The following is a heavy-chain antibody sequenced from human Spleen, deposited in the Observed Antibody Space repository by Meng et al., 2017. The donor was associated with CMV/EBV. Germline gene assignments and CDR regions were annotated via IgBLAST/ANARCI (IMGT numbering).Heavy chain of an antibody. J-gene: IGHJ4*02. Sequence: ASVKVSCKASGYTFTSYDINWVRQATGQGLEWMGWMNPNSGNTGYAQKFQGRVTMTRDTSTSTVYMELSSLRSEDTAVYYCARARAPESRHGSYLYWGQGTLVTVSS. CDR3: ARARAPESRHGSYLY. CDR1: GYTFTSYD. V-gene: IGHV1-8*01. CDR2: MNPNSGNT. D-gene: IGHD1-26*01.